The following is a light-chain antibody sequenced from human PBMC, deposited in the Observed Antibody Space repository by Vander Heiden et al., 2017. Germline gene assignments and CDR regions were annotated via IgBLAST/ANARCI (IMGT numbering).Light chain of an antibody. CDR1: QSVSSSY. J-gene: IGKJ1*01. CDR3: QQYGRSRSKWT. CDR2: GAS. Sequence: ENELTQPPGTLSLYPGERATLSCRASQSVSSSYLAWYQQKPGQAPRLLIYGASSRATGIPDRFSGSGSGTDFTLTISRLEPEDCAVYYCQQYGRSRSKWTFGQGTKVEIK. V-gene: IGKV3-20*01.